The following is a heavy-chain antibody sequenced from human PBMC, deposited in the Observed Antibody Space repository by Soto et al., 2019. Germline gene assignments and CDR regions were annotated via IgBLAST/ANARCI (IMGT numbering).Heavy chain of an antibody. CDR2: ISAYNGNT. CDR1: GYTFTSYG. Sequence: ASVKVSCKASGYTFTSYGISWVRQAPGQGLEWMGWISAYNGNTNYAQKLQGRVTMTTDTSTSTAYMELRSLRSDDTAVYYCTRDFAGKSVGHYYYGMDVWGQGTTVTVSS. D-gene: IGHD6-13*01. V-gene: IGHV1-18*04. J-gene: IGHJ6*02. CDR3: TRDFAGKSVGHYYYGMDV.